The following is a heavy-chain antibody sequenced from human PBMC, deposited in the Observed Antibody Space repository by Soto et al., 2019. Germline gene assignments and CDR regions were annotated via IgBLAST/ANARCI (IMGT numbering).Heavy chain of an antibody. D-gene: IGHD6-19*01. Sequence: EVQLLESGGGLVQPGGSLGLSCAASGFTFSSSAMSWVRQAPGRGLEWVSAISGSGGSTYSADSVKGRFTIARDNSKNTLYLQMNSLRAEDTAVYYCASSQWLVPFDYWGQETMVTVTS. J-gene: IGHJ4*02. V-gene: IGHV3-23*01. CDR2: ISGSGGST. CDR3: ASSQWLVPFDY. CDR1: GFTFSSSA.